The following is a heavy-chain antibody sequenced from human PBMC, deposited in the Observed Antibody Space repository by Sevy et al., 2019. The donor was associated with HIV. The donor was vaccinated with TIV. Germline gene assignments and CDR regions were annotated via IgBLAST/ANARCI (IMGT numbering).Heavy chain of an antibody. CDR2: IYYSGSG. Sequence: SETLSLTCDVSGGSVSNGDYYWSWIRQPPGKVLEWFGYIYYSGSGYYNPFLTSRVTISVDTSKNQFSLKLKSVTAADTAIYYCASKRGYTHGPFESWGQGTLVTVSS. J-gene: IGHJ4*02. CDR3: ASKRGYTHGPFES. V-gene: IGHV4-30-4*01. D-gene: IGHD5-12*01. CDR1: GGSVSNGDYY.